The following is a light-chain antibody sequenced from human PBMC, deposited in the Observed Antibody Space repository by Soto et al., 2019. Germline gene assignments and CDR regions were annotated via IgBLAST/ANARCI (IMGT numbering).Light chain of an antibody. CDR3: HQRSSWPVA. CDR2: DAS. CDR1: QSVSSY. J-gene: IGKJ3*01. Sequence: IVLTQSPATRSLSPGERATLSCRASQSVSSYLPWYQQIPAQAPRLLIYDASSRATGISARFSGSGSGTDFTLTNSSLEPDDFAVYYCHQRSSWPVAFGPGTKVDIK. V-gene: IGKV3-11*01.